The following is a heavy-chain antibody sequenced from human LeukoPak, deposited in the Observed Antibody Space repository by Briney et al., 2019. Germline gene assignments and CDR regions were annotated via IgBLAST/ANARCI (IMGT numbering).Heavy chain of an antibody. J-gene: IGHJ3*02. D-gene: IGHD5-18*01. V-gene: IGHV4-59*08. CDR3: ARQPGATAAFDI. CDR2: IYYTGGET. CDR1: GGSINSYY. Sequence: PSETLSLTCTVSGGSINSYYWSWIRRPPGKGLEWIGYIYYTGGETNYNPSLKSRLTISVDTSKDQFSLMLTSVTAADTAVYYCARQPGATAAFDIWAQGTMVTVSS.